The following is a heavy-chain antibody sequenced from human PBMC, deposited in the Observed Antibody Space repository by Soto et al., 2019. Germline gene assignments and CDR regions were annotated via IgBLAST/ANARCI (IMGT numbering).Heavy chain of an antibody. J-gene: IGHJ6*02. CDR2: IYYSGRT. CDR1: GGSISSYY. V-gene: IGHV4-59*01. CDR3: ARRYGTSMDV. D-gene: IGHD5-18*01. Sequence: QVQLQESGPGLVKPSETLSLTCTVSGGSISSYYWSWIRQPPGKGLQWIGYIYYSGRTNYNPSLKSRVTISVDTSKNQFSLKLSSVTAADPAVYYCARRYGTSMDVWGQGTTVTVSS.